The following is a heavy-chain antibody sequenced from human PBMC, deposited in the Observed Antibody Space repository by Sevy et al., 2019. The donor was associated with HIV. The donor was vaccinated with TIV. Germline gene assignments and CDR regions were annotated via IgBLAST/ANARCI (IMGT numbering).Heavy chain of an antibody. CDR1: GGTFSTYI. J-gene: IGHJ4*02. CDR2: VIASVNMA. Sequence: ASVKVSCKASGGTFSTYIINWVRQAPGQGLEWMGGVIASVNMANSAQKFQGRVTITADGSTSTGYMELSSLTSEDTAIYYCATARACGGDCYYFDSWGQGTRVTVSS. D-gene: IGHD2-21*02. V-gene: IGHV1-69*10. CDR3: ATARACGGDCYYFDS.